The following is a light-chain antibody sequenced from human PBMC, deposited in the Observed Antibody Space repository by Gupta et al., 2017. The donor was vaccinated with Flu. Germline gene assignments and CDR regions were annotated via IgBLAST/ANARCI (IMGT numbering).Light chain of an antibody. V-gene: IGKV1-33*01. CDR3: QQNDNLPRT. J-gene: IGKJ3*01. CDR2: DAS. Sequence: DIKITQSTSSLSASVGDRVTITCQASQDISNYLNWYQQKPGKAPKLLIYDASNVETGVPSWFSGSGSATDFTFTISSLQPEDIATYYCQQNDNLPRTFGPGTKVDIK. CDR1: QDISNY.